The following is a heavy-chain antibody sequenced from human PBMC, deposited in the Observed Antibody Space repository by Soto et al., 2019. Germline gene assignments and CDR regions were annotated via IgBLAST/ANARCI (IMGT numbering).Heavy chain of an antibody. CDR2: IRSKANSYAT. Sequence: PAGTLSLSCAASGFTFSSSPMHWVRQASGKGLEWVGRIRSKANSYATAYAASVKGRFTISRDDSKNTAYLQMNSLKTEDTAVYYCTRHGGDCTNGVCHPGYYYYGMDVWGQGTTVTLS. J-gene: IGHJ6*02. CDR3: TRHGGDCTNGVCHPGYYYYGMDV. CDR1: GFTFSSSP. V-gene: IGHV3-73*01. D-gene: IGHD2-8*01.